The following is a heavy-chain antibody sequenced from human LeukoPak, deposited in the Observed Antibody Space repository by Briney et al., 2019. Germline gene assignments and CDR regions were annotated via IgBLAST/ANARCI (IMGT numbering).Heavy chain of an antibody. Sequence: GGSLRLSCTASKFTFMNYAMHWVRQAPGKGLEWLSTIGSAGGSIFYADSVKGRFTISRDNAKNSLLLQMNSLRAEDTAMYYCARATGNYDLGWGQGTLVTVS. CDR3: ARATGNYDLG. V-gene: IGHV3-21*01. CDR2: IGSAGGSI. CDR1: KFTFMNYA. J-gene: IGHJ4*02. D-gene: IGHD3-3*01.